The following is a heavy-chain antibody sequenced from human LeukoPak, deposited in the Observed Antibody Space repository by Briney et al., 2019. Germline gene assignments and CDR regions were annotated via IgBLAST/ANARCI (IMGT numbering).Heavy chain of an antibody. J-gene: IGHJ5*02. CDR2: ISSTATSI. CDR1: EFTFSSYS. CDR3: ARDVTYHGGDWFDP. V-gene: IGHV3-48*04. D-gene: IGHD4-23*01. Sequence: PGGSLSLSCAASEFTFSSYSMSWVRQAPGKGLEWVSYISSTATSIYYADSVKGRFTVSRDNAKNSLYLQTNSLRAEDTAVYYCARDVTYHGGDWFDPWGQGTLVTVSS.